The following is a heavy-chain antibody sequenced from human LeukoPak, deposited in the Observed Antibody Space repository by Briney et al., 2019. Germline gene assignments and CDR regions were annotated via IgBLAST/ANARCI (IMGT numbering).Heavy chain of an antibody. CDR2: FDPEDGET. V-gene: IGHV1-24*01. D-gene: IGHD3-10*01. Sequence: RASVKVSCKVSGYTLTELSMHWVRQAPGKGLEWMGGFDPEDGETIYAQKFQGRVTMTEDTSTDTAYMELSSLRSEDTAVYYCATSNYYGSGMGPYYYYYGMDVWGQGTTVTVSS. CDR1: GYTLTELS. J-gene: IGHJ6*02. CDR3: ATSNYYGSGMGPYYYYYGMDV.